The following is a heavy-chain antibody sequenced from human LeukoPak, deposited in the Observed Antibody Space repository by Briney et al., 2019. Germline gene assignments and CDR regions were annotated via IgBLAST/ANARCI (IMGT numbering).Heavy chain of an antibody. D-gene: IGHD6-6*01. V-gene: IGHV1-18*01. CDR3: ATSSVAARPDLYFDY. Sequence: ASVKVSCKASGYTFTSYGISWVRQAPGQGLEWMGWISAYNGNTNYAQKLQGRVTMTTDTSTSTAYMELRSLRSDDTAVYYCATSSVAARPDLYFDYWGQGSLVTVSS. CDR1: GYTFTSYG. CDR2: ISAYNGNT. J-gene: IGHJ4*02.